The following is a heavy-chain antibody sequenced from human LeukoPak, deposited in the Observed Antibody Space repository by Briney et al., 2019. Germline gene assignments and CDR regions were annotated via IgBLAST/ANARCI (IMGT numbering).Heavy chain of an antibody. CDR2: IKSKSDGGAK. Sequence: PGGSLRLSCVASRFMLDYAYINWVRQAPGRGLEWVGRIKSKSDGGAKDYAAPVQGRFSISRDDSKNTIYLQMNSLKIEDTGVYFCTWVPFDYWGQGTLVTVSP. J-gene: IGHJ4*02. D-gene: IGHD1-26*01. CDR3: TWVPFDY. CDR1: RFMLDYAY. V-gene: IGHV3-15*01.